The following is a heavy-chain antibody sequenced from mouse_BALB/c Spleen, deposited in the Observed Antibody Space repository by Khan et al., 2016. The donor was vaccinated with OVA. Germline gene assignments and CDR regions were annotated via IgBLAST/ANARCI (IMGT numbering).Heavy chain of an antibody. V-gene: IGHV2-2*02. J-gene: IGHJ3*01. D-gene: IGHD1-1*01. CDR2: IWSGGST. Sequence: VQLVESGPGLVQPSQSLSITCTVSGFSLTSYGVHWVRQSPGKGLEWLGVIWSGGSTDYNAAFISRLSISKDNSKSQVFFKINSLQANDTAIYYCARRGYYYGRGAWFPYWGQGTLVTVSA. CDR3: ARRGYYYGRGAWFPY. CDR1: GFSLTSYG.